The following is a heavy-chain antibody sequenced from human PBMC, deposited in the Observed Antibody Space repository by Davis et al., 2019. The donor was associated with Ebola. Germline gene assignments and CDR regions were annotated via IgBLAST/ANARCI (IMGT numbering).Heavy chain of an antibody. CDR2: IYYSGST. CDR3: ARGVFGVVINYYYMDV. V-gene: IGHV4-59*12. J-gene: IGHJ6*03. CDR1: GGSISSYY. Sequence: PGGSLRLSCTVSGGSISSYYWSWIRQPPGKGLEWIGYIYYSGSTNYSPSLKSRVTISVDTSKNQFSLKLSSVTAADTAVYYCARGVFGVVINYYYMDVWGKGTTVTVSS. D-gene: IGHD3-3*01.